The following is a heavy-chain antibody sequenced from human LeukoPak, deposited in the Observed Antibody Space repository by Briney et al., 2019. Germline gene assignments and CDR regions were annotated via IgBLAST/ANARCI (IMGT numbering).Heavy chain of an antibody. D-gene: IGHD1/OR15-1a*01. CDR1: GFTFSSYW. CDR3: ARLMRDRTIYDY. CDR2: IKQDGSEK. Sequence: PGGSLRLSCAASGFTFSSYWMSWVRQAPGKGLEWVATIKQDGSEKYYVDSVKGRFTISRDNAKNLLYLQMNSLRVEDTAAYYCARLMRDRTIYDYWGQGTLVTVSS. V-gene: IGHV3-7*01. J-gene: IGHJ4*02.